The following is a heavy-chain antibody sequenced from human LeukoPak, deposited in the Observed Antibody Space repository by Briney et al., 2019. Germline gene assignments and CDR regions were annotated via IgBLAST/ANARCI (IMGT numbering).Heavy chain of an antibody. D-gene: IGHD2-15*01. J-gene: IGHJ5*02. CDR3: ARVPARYCSGGSCYFNWFDP. V-gene: IGHV1-46*01. CDR2: INPSGGST. CDR1: GYTFTGYY. Sequence: ASVKVSCKASGYTFTGYYMHWVRQAPGQGLEWMGIINPSGGSTAYAQKFQGRVTMTRDTSTSTVYMELRSLRSDDTAVYYCARVPARYCSGGSCYFNWFDPWGQGTLVTVSS.